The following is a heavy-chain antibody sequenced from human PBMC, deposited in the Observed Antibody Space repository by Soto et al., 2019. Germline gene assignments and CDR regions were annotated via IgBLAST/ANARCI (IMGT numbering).Heavy chain of an antibody. CDR2: MYSSGST. Sequence: SETLSLTCTVSGGSITLYYWNWIRRSPGKGLEWIGYMYSSGSTNYRSPLKSRVTISGDTSKNQFSLRLRSVTAADTAVYFCARSTGYGDSYFDYWGQGALVT. V-gene: IGHV4-59*01. D-gene: IGHD4-17*01. J-gene: IGHJ4*02. CDR1: GGSITLYY. CDR3: ARSTGYGDSYFDY.